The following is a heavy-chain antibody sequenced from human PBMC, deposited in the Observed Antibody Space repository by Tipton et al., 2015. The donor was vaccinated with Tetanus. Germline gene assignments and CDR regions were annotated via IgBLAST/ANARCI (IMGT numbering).Heavy chain of an antibody. D-gene: IGHD4-17*01. Sequence: TLSLTCNVSGASMSSSSYYWDWIRQPPGEGLEWIGSIYYSGSSYYNPSLESRVTISLDTSKNRFSLKLTSVTAADAAVYYCAGPSTTVTPRAFDVWGQGTMVTVSS. J-gene: IGHJ3*01. CDR3: AGPSTTVTPRAFDV. V-gene: IGHV4-39*01. CDR1: GASMSSSSYY. CDR2: IYYSGSS.